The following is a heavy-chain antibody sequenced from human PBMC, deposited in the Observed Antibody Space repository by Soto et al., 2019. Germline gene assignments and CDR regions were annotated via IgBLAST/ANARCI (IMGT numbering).Heavy chain of an antibody. D-gene: IGHD4-17*01. CDR3: ARDLSDYGDFGNDY. CDR2: IIPIFGTV. V-gene: IGHV1-69*06. J-gene: IGHJ4*02. CDR1: GGTFGNFS. Sequence: QVQLVQSGAEMKKPGSSVKVSCKTSGGTFGNFSLSWVRQAPGLGFEWMGGIIPIFGTVDYAQKFQGRVTFTADRATSTAYMELSSLTSEDTAVYYCARDLSDYGDFGNDYWGQGTLVTVST.